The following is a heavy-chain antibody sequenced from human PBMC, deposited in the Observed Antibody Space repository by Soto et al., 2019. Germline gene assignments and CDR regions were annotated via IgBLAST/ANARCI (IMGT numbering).Heavy chain of an antibody. J-gene: IGHJ4*02. V-gene: IGHV3-73*01. D-gene: IGHD6-6*01. CDR2: IRSKANSYAT. Sequence: EVQLVESGGGLVQPGGSLKLSCAASGFTFSGSAMHWVRQASGKGLEWVGRIRSKANSYATAYAASVKGRVTISRDDSKNTAYLQMNSLKTEDTAVYYCTRVEYSSSSWDYWGQGTLVTVSS. CDR1: GFTFSGSA. CDR3: TRVEYSSSSWDY.